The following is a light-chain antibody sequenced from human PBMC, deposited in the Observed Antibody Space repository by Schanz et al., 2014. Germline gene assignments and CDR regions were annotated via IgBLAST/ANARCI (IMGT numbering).Light chain of an antibody. CDR1: QSLLHSNGYNY. J-gene: IGKJ2*01. V-gene: IGKV2-28*01. CDR3: LQALQAPPT. CDR2: LGS. Sequence: DIVMTQSPLSLPVTPGEPASISCRSSQSLLHSNGYNYLDWYLQKPGQSPQLLIYLGSNRASGVPDRFSASVAGTDFTLNSRGVEAEDVGVYYCLQALQAPPTFGQGTKLEIK.